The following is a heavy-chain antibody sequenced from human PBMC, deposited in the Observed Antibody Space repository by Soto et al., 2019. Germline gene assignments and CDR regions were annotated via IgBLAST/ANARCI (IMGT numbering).Heavy chain of an antibody. D-gene: IGHD2-15*01. Sequence: PGGSLRLSCAASGFTFDEYAMHGVRQAPGKGLEWVSGISWNSGSIGYADSVKGRFTISRDNAKNSLYLQMNSLRAEDTALYYCAKDELRGSCSGGSCYWGNNNWFDPWGQGTLVTVSS. V-gene: IGHV3-9*01. J-gene: IGHJ5*02. CDR1: GFTFDEYA. CDR2: ISWNSGSI. CDR3: AKDELRGSCSGGSCYWGNNNWFDP.